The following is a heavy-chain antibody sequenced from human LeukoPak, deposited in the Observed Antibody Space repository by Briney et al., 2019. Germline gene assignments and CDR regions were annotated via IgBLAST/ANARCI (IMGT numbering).Heavy chain of an antibody. V-gene: IGHV3-30*02. J-gene: IGHJ3*02. CDR1: GFTFSNYA. CDR2: IRYDGSSK. Sequence: PGGSLRLSCAASGFTFSNYAMHWVRQAPGKGPEWLAYIRYDGSSKYYADFVKGRFTISRDNSKNTLYLQMNSLRVDDTAVYYCAREPERSTGLYSDAFDMWGQGTMVTVSS. CDR3: AREPERSTGLYSDAFDM. D-gene: IGHD6-19*01.